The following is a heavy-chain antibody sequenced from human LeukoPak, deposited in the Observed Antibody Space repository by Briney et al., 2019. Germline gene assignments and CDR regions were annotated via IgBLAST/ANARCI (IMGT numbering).Heavy chain of an antibody. D-gene: IGHD6-13*01. CDR2: IRYDGNSK. Sequence: SGGSLRLSCAASGFTFSDYSMHWVRQAPGKGLNWVAFIRYDGNSKYYADSVKGRFTISRDNSKNTLYLQMNSLRSDDTAVYYCAREYSIAAAGTGIDYWGQGTLVTVSS. CDR1: GFTFSDYS. CDR3: AREYSIAAAGTGIDY. V-gene: IGHV3-30*02. J-gene: IGHJ4*02.